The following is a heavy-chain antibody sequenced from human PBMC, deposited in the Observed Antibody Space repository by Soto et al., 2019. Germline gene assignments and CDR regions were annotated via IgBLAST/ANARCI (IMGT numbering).Heavy chain of an antibody. CDR3: ARSSPIDYGDYEWVGYFDY. J-gene: IGHJ4*02. CDR1: GGTFSSYT. Sequence: QVQLVQSGAEVKKLGSSVKVSCKASGGTFSSYTISWVRQAPGQGLEWMGRIIPILGIANYAQKFQGRVTITADKSTSTAYMELSSLRSEDTAVYYCARSSPIDYGDYEWVGYFDYWGQGTLVTVSS. CDR2: IIPILGIA. V-gene: IGHV1-69*02. D-gene: IGHD4-17*01.